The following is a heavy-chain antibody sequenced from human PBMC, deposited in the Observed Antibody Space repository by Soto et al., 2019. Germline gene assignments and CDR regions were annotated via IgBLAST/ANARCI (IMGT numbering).Heavy chain of an antibody. V-gene: IGHV4-39*01. D-gene: IGHD5-12*01. J-gene: IGHJ4*02. Sequence: TSETLSLTCTVSGGSISSSSYYWGWIRQPPGKGLEWIGSIYYSGSTYYNPSLKSRVTISVDTSKNQFSLKLSSVTAADTAVYYCARRGDSGYDYLDYWGQGTLVTVSS. CDR2: IYYSGST. CDR1: GGSISSSSYY. CDR3: ARRGDSGYDYLDY.